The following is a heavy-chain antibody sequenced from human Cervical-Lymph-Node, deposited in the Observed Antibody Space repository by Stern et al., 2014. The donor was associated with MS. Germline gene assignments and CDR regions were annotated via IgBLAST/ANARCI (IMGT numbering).Heavy chain of an antibody. D-gene: IGHD1-1*01. V-gene: IGHV1-58*02. Sequence: MQLVESGPEVMQPGTSVKVSCAASGITFSNSAMQWLRQARGHRPEWVGWVAVFEGDVNYAPRFQEIVTMTRDMSTSTVDMELRSLRSEDTAIYYCASERYTYCDDQRPPGGFDPWGQGTLVTVSS. CDR1: GITFSNSA. CDR2: VAVFEGDV. CDR3: ASERYTYCDDQRPPGGFDP. J-gene: IGHJ5*02.